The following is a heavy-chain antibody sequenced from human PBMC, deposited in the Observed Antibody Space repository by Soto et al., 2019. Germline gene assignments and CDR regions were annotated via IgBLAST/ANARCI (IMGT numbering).Heavy chain of an antibody. CDR3: ARAGSSGPTRINWFDP. D-gene: IGHD3-22*01. V-gene: IGHV4-59*02. CDR2: IYYNGNI. J-gene: IGHJ5*02. Sequence: SETLSLTCTVSGDSVTGHYWSWIRQPPGKGLEWIGYIYYNGNINYNPSLRSRVTISVDTSRSQFSLKLSSVTAADTAVYYCARAGSSGPTRINWFDPWGQGTLVTVSS. CDR1: GDSVTGHY.